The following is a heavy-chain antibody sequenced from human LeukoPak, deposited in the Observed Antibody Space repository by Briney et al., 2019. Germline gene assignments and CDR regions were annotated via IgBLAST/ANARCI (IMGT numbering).Heavy chain of an antibody. CDR2: IYHSGST. CDR3: ARVGPLTTKVTTGGVDY. V-gene: IGHV4-4*02. CDR1: GGSISSSNW. Sequence: SETLSLTCAVSGGSISSSNWWSWVRQPPGKGLEWIGEIYHSGSTNYNPSLKSRVTISVDTSKNQFSLKLSSVTAADTAVYYCARVGPLTTKVTTGGVDYWGQGTLVTVSS. J-gene: IGHJ4*02. D-gene: IGHD4-17*01.